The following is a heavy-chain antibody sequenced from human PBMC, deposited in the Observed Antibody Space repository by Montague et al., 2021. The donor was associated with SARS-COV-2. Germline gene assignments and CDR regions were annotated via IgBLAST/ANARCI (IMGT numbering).Heavy chain of an antibody. J-gene: IGHJ4*02. V-gene: IGHV3-23*01. Sequence: SLRLSCEASGFPFNTYAMTWVRQAPVKGLEWVSAIGGSGAGTYYADSVQGRFTISRDNSKNTLFLQMNSLRAEDTALYYCAKSLDTSGYSFERGADYWGQGTLVTVSS. CDR2: IGGSGAGT. D-gene: IGHD5-12*01. CDR1: GFPFNTYA. CDR3: AKSLDTSGYSFERGADY.